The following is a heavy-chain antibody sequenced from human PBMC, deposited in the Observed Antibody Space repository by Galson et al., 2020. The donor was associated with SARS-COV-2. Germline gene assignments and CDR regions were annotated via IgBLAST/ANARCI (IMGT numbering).Heavy chain of an antibody. CDR3: ATSITVAGIIDY. CDR2: IWSNGNNK. V-gene: IGHV3-33*01. Sequence: GESLKISCAASGFSFSTYALHWVRQTPGRGLEWVAVIWSNGNNKFYLDSVKGRFTISRDNSRNSVYLQMDSLRVEDTAVYYCATSITVAGIIDYWGHGTLVTVSS. CDR1: GFSFSTYA. J-gene: IGHJ4*01. D-gene: IGHD6-19*01.